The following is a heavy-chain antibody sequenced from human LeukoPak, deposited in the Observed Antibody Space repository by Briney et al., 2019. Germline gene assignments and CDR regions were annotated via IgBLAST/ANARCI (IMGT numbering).Heavy chain of an antibody. Sequence: SETLSLTCAIYGGSFSAYYWSWIRQPPGKGLEWIGEIIHSGRTNYNPSLKSRVTISGHTSKNQFSLKLSSVTAADTAVYYCARQGAVAAPYYYYMDVWGKGTTVTVSS. CDR3: ARQGAVAAPYYYYMDV. CDR2: IIHSGRT. V-gene: IGHV4-34*12. D-gene: IGHD2-21*01. CDR1: GGSFSAYY. J-gene: IGHJ6*03.